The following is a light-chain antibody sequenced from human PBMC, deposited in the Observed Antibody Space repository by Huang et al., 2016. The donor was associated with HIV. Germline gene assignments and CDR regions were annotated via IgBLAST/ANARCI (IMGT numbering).Light chain of an antibody. J-gene: IGKJ3*01. V-gene: IGKV1-33*01. CDR2: DAS. CDR3: QQFHNLPVT. CDR1: QYITDY. Sequence: DIQLTQSPSSLSASVGDRGTITCQSSQYITDYLNWYQQKPGKAPKLLIYDASNLETGVPSRFRGGGSGTDFSFPISSLQADDIATYYCQQFHNLPVTFGPGTKVDF.